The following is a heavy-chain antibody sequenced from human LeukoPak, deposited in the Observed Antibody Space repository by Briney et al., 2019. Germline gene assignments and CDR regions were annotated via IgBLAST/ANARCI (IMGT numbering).Heavy chain of an antibody. CDR3: AGSRHSSSWYYGWFDP. Sequence: SETLSLTCTVSGGSISSGGYYWSWIRQHPGKGLEWIGYIYYSGSTYYNPSLKSRVTISVDTSKNQFSLKLSSVTAADTAVYYCAGSRHSSSWYYGWFDPWGQGTLVTVSS. J-gene: IGHJ5*02. D-gene: IGHD6-13*01. CDR2: IYYSGST. V-gene: IGHV4-31*03. CDR1: GGSISSGGYY.